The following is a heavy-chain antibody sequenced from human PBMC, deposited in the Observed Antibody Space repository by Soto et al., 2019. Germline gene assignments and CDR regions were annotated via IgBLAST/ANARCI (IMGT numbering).Heavy chain of an antibody. CDR2: ISYDGSNK. V-gene: IGHV3-30*18. D-gene: IGHD6-19*01. Sequence: PGGSLRLSCAASGFTFSSYGMHWVRQAPGKGLEWVAVISYDGSNKYYADSVKGRFTISRDNSKNTLYLQMNSLRAEDTAVYYCAKDRKYSSGYAFYYYYGMDVWGQGTTVTVSS. J-gene: IGHJ6*02. CDR1: GFTFSSYG. CDR3: AKDRKYSSGYAFYYYYGMDV.